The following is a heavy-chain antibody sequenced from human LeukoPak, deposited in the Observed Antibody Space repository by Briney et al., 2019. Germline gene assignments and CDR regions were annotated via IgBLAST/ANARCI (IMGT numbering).Heavy chain of an antibody. J-gene: IGHJ4*02. CDR3: ARDTYYGSGSYYRYTFDA. D-gene: IGHD3-10*01. CDR2: IYGAGKT. CDR1: GFSVSKNY. V-gene: IGHV3-53*01. Sequence: GGSLRLSCAASGFSVSKNYMRRVRQAPGKGLEWVSAIYGAGKTHYADSVKGRFNISRDNPKNTLYLQMNSLRAEDTAVYYCARDTYYGSGSYYRYTFDAWGQGTMVTVSS.